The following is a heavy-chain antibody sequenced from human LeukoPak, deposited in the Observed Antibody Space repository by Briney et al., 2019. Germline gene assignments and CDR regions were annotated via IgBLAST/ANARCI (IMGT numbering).Heavy chain of an antibody. CDR3: SRALPRSSNV. CDR2: IRSKAYGGTR. J-gene: IGHJ4*02. CDR1: GFTFSSYA. D-gene: IGHD6-13*01. Sequence: PGGSLRLSCAASGFTFSSYAMSWVRQAPGKGLEWVGFIRSKAYGGTREYAASVKGRFTISRDDSKSIAYLQMNSLKTEDTAVYYCSRALPRSSNVWGQGTLVTVSS. V-gene: IGHV3-49*04.